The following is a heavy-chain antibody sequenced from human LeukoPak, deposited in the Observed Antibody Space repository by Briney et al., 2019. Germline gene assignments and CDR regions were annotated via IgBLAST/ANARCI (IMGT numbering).Heavy chain of an antibody. CDR3: AKDVGTTVTTSDY. J-gene: IGHJ4*02. Sequence: GGSLRLSCAPSGFTFSNFAVSWVRQAPGRGLEWVSTISGSGGSTYYADSVKGRFTISRDNSKNTLYLQMNSLRAEDTAVYYCAKDVGTTVTTSDYWGQGTLVTVSS. CDR1: GFTFSNFA. CDR2: ISGSGGST. D-gene: IGHD4-17*01. V-gene: IGHV3-23*01.